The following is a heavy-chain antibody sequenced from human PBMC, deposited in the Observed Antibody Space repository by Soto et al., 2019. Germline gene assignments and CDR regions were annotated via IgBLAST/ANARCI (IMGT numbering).Heavy chain of an antibody. J-gene: IGHJ4*02. CDR1: GYTFTSFY. CDR3: ARGGGYNYGLYYLDF. V-gene: IGHV1-46*01. CDR2: INPSGGST. Sequence: QVQLVQAGGEETRPGASVKVSCKASGYTFTSFYLHWVRQAPGQGLEWMGLINPSGGSTNYAQKCQGRVTMTRDTTTSIVYMEMSGLESKDTAVYYCARGGGYNYGLYYLDFWGQGTLVTVSS. D-gene: IGHD1-1*01.